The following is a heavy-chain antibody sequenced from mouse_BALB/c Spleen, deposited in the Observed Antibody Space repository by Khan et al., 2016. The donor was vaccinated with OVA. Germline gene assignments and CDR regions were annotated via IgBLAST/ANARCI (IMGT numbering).Heavy chain of an antibody. V-gene: IGHV5-17*02. CDR3: VRSGGNFHWYFDV. CDR1: GFTFSSFG. D-gene: IGHD2-1*01. Sequence: EVELVESGGGLVQPGGSRKLSCAASGFTFSSFGMHWVRQAPKKGLEWVAYMSSGSSTIYYVDTVKGRFTISRDNPKSNLFLQMTSLRSEDTAMYYCVRSGGNFHWYFDVWGAGTSVTVSS. CDR2: MSSGSSTI. J-gene: IGHJ1*01.